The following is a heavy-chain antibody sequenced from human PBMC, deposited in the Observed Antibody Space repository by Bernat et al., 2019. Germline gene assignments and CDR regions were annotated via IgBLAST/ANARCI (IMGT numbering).Heavy chain of an antibody. CDR1: GGSISSSYY. V-gene: IGHV4-39*01. D-gene: IGHD3-22*01. CDR3: ARIVTDWFDP. CDR2: IYYSGST. J-gene: IGHJ5*02. Sequence: QLQLQESGPGLVKPSETLSLTCTVSGGSISSSYYWCWIRQPPGKGLEWIGSIYYSGSTYYNPSLKSRVTISVDTSKNQFSLKLSSVTAADTAVYYCARIVTDWFDPWGQGTLVTVSS.